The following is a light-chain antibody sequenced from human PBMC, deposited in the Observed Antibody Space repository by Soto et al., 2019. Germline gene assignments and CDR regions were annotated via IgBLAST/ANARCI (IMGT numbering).Light chain of an antibody. J-gene: IGKJ1*01. CDR1: QSVSSN. V-gene: IGKV3-15*01. Sequence: EIVMTQSPATLSVSPGERATLSCRASQSVSSNLAWDQQKPGQAPRLLLYGASTRATGIPARFSGSGSGTEFTLTISILQSEDFAVYDCQQYNNWPPWTFGQGTKVEIK. CDR2: GAS. CDR3: QQYNNWPPWT.